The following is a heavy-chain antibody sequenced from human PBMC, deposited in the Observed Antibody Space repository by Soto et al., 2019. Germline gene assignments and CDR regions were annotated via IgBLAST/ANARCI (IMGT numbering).Heavy chain of an antibody. CDR1: GFTFSRYW. J-gene: IGHJ4*02. CDR3: VRGTSNWYGIDY. CDR2: INTDGSAT. D-gene: IGHD6-13*01. Sequence: EVQLVESGGGLVQPGGSLRLSCAVSGFTFSRYWMHWVRQAPGKGLLWVSRINTDGSATNYADSVEGRFTISRDNAKNTLYLQMTSLRAEDTAEYYCVRGTSNWYGIDYWGQGTLVTVSS. V-gene: IGHV3-74*01.